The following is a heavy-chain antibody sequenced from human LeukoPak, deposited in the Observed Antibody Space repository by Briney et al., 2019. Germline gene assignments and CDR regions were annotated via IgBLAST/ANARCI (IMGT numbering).Heavy chain of an antibody. CDR2: ISGRAGST. Sequence: PGGSLRLSCAASGFTFSSYAMSWVRQAPGKGLEWVSAISGRAGSTDYADSVKGRFTISRDNSKNTLYLQMNSLRAEDTALYYCARDFRATVSSFDLWGRGTLVTVSS. J-gene: IGHJ2*01. V-gene: IGHV3-23*01. CDR1: GFTFSSYA. D-gene: IGHD4-17*01. CDR3: ARDFRATVSSFDL.